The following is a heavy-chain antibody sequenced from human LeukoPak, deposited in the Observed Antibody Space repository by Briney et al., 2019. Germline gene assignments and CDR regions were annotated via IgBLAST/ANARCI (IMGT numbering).Heavy chain of an antibody. CDR2: ISGSGGST. D-gene: IGHD2/OR15-2a*01. Sequence: TGGSLRLSCAASGFTFSSYAMSWVRQAPGKGLEWVSAISGSGGSTYYADSVKGRFTISRDNSKNTLYLQMNSLRAKDTAVYYCATEHLLAPYYYYYYGMDVWGQGTTVTVSS. V-gene: IGHV3-23*01. CDR3: ATEHLLAPYYYYYYGMDV. J-gene: IGHJ6*02. CDR1: GFTFSSYA.